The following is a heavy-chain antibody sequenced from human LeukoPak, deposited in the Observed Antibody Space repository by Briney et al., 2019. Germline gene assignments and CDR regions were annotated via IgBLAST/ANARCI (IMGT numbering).Heavy chain of an antibody. J-gene: IGHJ5*02. Sequence: SETLSLTCVVYGRSFNDSYWKWIRHPPGNGPEWIGEINARGDTNYNPSLKSRVTISVDTSKKQFSLRLTSMIAADTALYYCARGQVPAARGYNWFDPWGQGTLVTVSS. CDR3: ARGQVPAARGYNWFDP. CDR1: GRSFNDSY. D-gene: IGHD2-2*01. V-gene: IGHV4-34*01. CDR2: INARGDT.